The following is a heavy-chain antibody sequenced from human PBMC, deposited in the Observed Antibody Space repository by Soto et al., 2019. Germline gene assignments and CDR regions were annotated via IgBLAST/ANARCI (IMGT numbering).Heavy chain of an antibody. D-gene: IGHD5-12*01. CDR3: AKATREDGYFLHAFDI. CDR2: ISWNSGNI. CDR1: GFTFDDYA. V-gene: IGHV3-9*01. Sequence: GGSLRLSCAASGFTFDDYAMHWVRQAPGKGLEWVSGISWNSGNIGSADSVKGRFTISRDNAKNSLYLQMNSLRAEDTALYYCAKATREDGYFLHAFDIWGQGTMVTVSS. J-gene: IGHJ3*02.